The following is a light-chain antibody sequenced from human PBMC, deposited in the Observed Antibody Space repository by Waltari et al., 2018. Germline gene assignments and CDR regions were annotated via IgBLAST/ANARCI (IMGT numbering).Light chain of an antibody. J-gene: IGLJ2*01. CDR2: ANI. V-gene: IGLV1-40*01. Sequence: QSVLTQPPSVSGAPGQRVTIPCTGSSPNIGAGYDVHWYQQLPGSAPKLLIYANIDRPSGVPDRFSGSKSGTSASLAITGLQAEDEADYYCQSYDRSLSVRVFGGGTKLTVL. CDR3: QSYDRSLSVRV. CDR1: SPNIGAGYD.